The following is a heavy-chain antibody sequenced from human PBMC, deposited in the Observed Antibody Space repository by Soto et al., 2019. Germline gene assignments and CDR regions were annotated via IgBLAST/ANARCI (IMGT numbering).Heavy chain of an antibody. J-gene: IGHJ5*02. CDR3: ARQDAYSSTTKNWFDP. CDR2: IYYSGST. D-gene: IGHD6-13*01. Sequence: PSETLSLTCTVSGGSISSYYWSWIRQPPGKGLEWIGYIYYSGSTNYNPSLKSRVTISVDTSKNQFSLKLSSVTAADTAAYYCARQDAYSSTTKNWFDPWGQGTLVTVS. CDR1: GGSISSYY. V-gene: IGHV4-59*08.